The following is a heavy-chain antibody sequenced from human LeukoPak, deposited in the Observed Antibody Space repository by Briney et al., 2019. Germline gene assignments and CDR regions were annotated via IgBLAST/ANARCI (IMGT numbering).Heavy chain of an antibody. J-gene: IGHJ6*03. D-gene: IGHD4-17*01. CDR2: IIPIFGSS. CDR1: GYTFTGYY. V-gene: IGHV1-69*13. CDR3: AKVTGKSGDYSYYYYYMDV. Sequence: SVKVSCKASGYTFTGYYMHWVRQAPGQGLEWMGGIIPIFGSSNYAQKFQGRVTITADESTTTAYMELSSLRSEDTAVYYCAKVTGKSGDYSYYYYYMDVWGKGTTVTVSS.